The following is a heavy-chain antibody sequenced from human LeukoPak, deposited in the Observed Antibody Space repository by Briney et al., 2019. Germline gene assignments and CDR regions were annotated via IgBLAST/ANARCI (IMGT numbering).Heavy chain of an antibody. CDR1: GFTFSSYA. D-gene: IGHD1-26*01. J-gene: IGHJ4*02. CDR2: ISYDGSNK. CDR3: ARDIASGSYAPFDY. Sequence: GGSLRLSCAASGFTFSSYAMHWVRQAPGKGLEGVAVISYDGSNKYYADSVKGRFTISRDNSKNTLYLQMNSLRAEDTAVYYCARDIASGSYAPFDYWGQGTLVTVSS. V-gene: IGHV3-30*01.